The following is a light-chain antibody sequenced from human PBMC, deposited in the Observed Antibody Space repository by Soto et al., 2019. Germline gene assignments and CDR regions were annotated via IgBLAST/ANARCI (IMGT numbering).Light chain of an antibody. CDR2: WAF. J-gene: IGKJ1*01. V-gene: IGKV4-1*01. CDR1: QSVLHSPTNNNY. Sequence: DIVMTQSPDSLAVSLGERATINCKSSQSVLHSPTNNNYLAWYQKKPGQPPKLLIYWAFTRESGVPDRFSGSGSGSDFTLTINSLNAEDAAVSYCLQSYSTPRTFGQGTKVEIK. CDR3: LQSYSTPRT.